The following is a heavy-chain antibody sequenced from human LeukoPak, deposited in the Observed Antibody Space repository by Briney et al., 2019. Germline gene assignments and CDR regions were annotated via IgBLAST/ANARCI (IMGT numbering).Heavy chain of an antibody. CDR1: GFIFSSYW. V-gene: IGHV3-21*01. CDR3: ARANSGYVVY. CDR2: ISSSSSYI. Sequence: PGGSLRLSCAASGFIFSSYWMHWVRQAPGKGLEWVSSISSSSSYIYYADSVKGRFTISRDNAKNSLYLQMNSLRAEDTAVYYCARANSGYVVYWGQGTLVTVSS. J-gene: IGHJ4*02. D-gene: IGHD5-18*01.